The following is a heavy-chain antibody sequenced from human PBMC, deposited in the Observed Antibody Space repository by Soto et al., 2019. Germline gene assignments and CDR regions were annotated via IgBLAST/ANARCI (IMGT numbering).Heavy chain of an antibody. CDR2: ISSAVNT. D-gene: IGHD6-6*01. CDR1: GFTFSNYA. Sequence: GGSLRLSCAGSGFTFSNYAMSWVRQAPGKGLEWVSAISSAVNTYYADSVKGRFTISRDNSKNTLSLQMNSLRAEDTAVCYCAKQVRDGTSSPYYFDYWGQGTLVTVSS. CDR3: AKQVRDGTSSPYYFDY. V-gene: IGHV3-23*01. J-gene: IGHJ4*02.